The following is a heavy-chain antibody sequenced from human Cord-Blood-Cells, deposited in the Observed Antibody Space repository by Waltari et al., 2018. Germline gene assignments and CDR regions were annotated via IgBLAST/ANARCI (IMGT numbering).Heavy chain of an antibody. V-gene: IGHV1-8*03. Sequence: QVQLVQSGAEVKKPGASVKVSCKASGYTFTSYDINWVRQATGQGLEWMGGMNPDSGNTGCAQKFQGRVTITRNTSISTAYMELSSLRSEDTAVYYCARGVGEMTTVTFDYWGQGTLVTVSS. CDR1: GYTFTSYD. J-gene: IGHJ4*02. CDR3: ARGVGEMTTVTFDY. CDR2: MNPDSGNT. D-gene: IGHD4-17*01.